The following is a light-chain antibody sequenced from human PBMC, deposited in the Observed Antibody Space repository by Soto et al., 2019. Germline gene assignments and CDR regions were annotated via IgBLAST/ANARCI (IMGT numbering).Light chain of an antibody. V-gene: IGKV4-1*01. CDR3: QQYYSSVVT. J-gene: IGKJ5*01. CDR2: WAS. Sequence: DIVMTQSPDSLAVSLGERATINCKSSQSILSSSNNKNSLAWFQQQPGQPPKLLIYWASTRESGVPDRFSGSGSGTDVTLTISSLQAEDVAVYYCQQYYSSVVTFGQGTRLEIK. CDR1: QSILSSSNNKNS.